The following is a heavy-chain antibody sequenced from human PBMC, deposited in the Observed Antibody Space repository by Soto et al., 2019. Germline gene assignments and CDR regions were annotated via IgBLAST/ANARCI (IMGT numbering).Heavy chain of an antibody. D-gene: IGHD3-3*01. J-gene: IGHJ6*02. CDR1: GYTFTSYA. CDR2: INAGNGNT. CDR3: ASQGEWLSYYYYGMDV. Sequence: GASVKVSCKASGYTFTSYAMHWVRQAPGQRLEWMGWINAGNGNTKYSQKFQGRVTITRDTSASTAYMELSSLRSEDTAVYYCASQGEWLSYYYYGMDVWGQGTTVTVSS. V-gene: IGHV1-3*01.